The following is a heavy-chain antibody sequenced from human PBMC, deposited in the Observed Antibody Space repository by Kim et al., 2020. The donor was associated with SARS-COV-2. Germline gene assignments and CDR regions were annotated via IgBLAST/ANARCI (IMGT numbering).Heavy chain of an antibody. V-gene: IGHV1-8*01. CDR2: MNPNSGNT. J-gene: IGHJ4*02. Sequence: ASVKVSCKASGYTFTSYDINWVRQATGQGLEWMGWMNPNSGNTGYAQKFQGRVTMTRNTSISTAYMELSSLRSEDTAVYYCARGEIGYYYGSGSYKYWGQGTLVTVSS. CDR1: GYTFTSYD. D-gene: IGHD3-10*01. CDR3: ARGEIGYYYGSGSYKY.